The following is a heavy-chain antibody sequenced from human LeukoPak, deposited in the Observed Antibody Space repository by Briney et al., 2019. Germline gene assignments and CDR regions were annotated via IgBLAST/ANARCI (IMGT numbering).Heavy chain of an antibody. J-gene: IGHJ4*02. CDR3: AREDYYDSSGYYLDY. D-gene: IGHD3-22*01. Sequence: SETLSPTCTVSGYSISSGYFWGWIRQPPGKGLEWIASIYHSGSTYYSPSLKSRVTISVDTSKNQFSLNLSSVTAADTAVYYCAREDYYDSSGYYLDYWGQGTLVTVSS. V-gene: IGHV4-38-2*02. CDR1: GYSISSGYF. CDR2: IYHSGST.